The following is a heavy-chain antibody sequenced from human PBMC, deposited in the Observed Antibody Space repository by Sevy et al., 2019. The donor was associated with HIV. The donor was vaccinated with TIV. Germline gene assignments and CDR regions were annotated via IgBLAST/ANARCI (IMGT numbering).Heavy chain of an antibody. J-gene: IGHJ6*02. CDR2: ISYDGSNK. D-gene: IGHD6-13*01. Sequence: GGSLRLSCAASGFTFSSYGMHWVRQAPGKGLEWVAVISYDGSNKYYTDSGKGRFTISRDNSKNTLYRQMNSLRAEDTAVYYCAKDTGYSSSWYSHYYYGMDVWGQGTTVTVSS. CDR1: GFTFSSYG. V-gene: IGHV3-30*18. CDR3: AKDTGYSSSWYSHYYYGMDV.